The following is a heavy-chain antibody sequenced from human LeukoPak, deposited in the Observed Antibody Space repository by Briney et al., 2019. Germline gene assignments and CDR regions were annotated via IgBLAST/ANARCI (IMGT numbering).Heavy chain of an antibody. Sequence: ASVKVSCKASGGTFSSYIITWVRQAPGQGPEWMGGIIPLFNTPNYAQKFQGRVTITTDDSTHTSYVELRSLRSEDTAVYYCARVDRYYFYMDVWGKGTTVTVSS. J-gene: IGHJ6*03. CDR2: IIPLFNTP. V-gene: IGHV1-69*05. CDR3: ARVDRYYFYMDV. CDR1: GGTFSSYI.